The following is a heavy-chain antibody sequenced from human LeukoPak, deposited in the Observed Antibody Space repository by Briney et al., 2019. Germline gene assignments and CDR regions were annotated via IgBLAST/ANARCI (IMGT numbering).Heavy chain of an antibody. J-gene: IGHJ4*02. CDR3: ARDLRYSGSYYVAY. CDR1: GYTFTGYY. Sequence: ASVKVSCKASGYTFTGYYIHWVRQAPGQGLEWMGWINPNSGGTNYAQKFQGRVTMTRDTSISTAYMELSRLRPDDTAVYYCARDLRYSGSYYVAYWGQGTLVTVSS. V-gene: IGHV1-2*02. D-gene: IGHD1-26*01. CDR2: INPNSGGT.